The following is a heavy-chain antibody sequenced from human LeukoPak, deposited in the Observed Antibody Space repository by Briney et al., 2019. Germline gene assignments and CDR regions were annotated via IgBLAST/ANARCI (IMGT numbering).Heavy chain of an antibody. CDR2: ISSSSSYI. CDR1: GFTFSSYA. V-gene: IGHV3-21*04. Sequence: GGSLRLSCAASGFTFSSYAMSWVRQAPGKGLEWVSSISSSSSYIYYADSVKGRFTISRDNAKNSLYLQMNSLRAEDTAIYYCAKGAYDYIEIAYFDSWGQGTLVTVSS. J-gene: IGHJ4*02. D-gene: IGHD5-12*01. CDR3: AKGAYDYIEIAYFDS.